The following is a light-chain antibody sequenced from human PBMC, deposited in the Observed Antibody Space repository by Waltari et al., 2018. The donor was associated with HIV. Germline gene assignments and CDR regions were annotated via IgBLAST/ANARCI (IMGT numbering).Light chain of an antibody. CDR2: AVT. Sequence: QPALTQVTSVSGSPGHSVTISCTDSSSDFSSSERVSWYQPSPGTAPKLVIYAVTHRPSGVPDRFSGYKVESTASLTISGLQAEDEAVYYCAFYISAHTHYVFGSGTRVTVL. CDR1: SSDFSSSER. J-gene: IGLJ1*01. CDR3: AFYISAHTHYV. V-gene: IGLV2-18*01.